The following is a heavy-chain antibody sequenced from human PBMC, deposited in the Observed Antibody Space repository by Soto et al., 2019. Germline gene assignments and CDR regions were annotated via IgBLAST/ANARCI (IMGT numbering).Heavy chain of an antibody. D-gene: IGHD3-3*01. V-gene: IGHV4-34*01. Sequence: PSETLSLTCAVYGGSFSGYYGSWIRQPPGKGLEWIGEINHSGSTNYNPSLKSRVTISVDTSKNQFSLKLSSVTAADTAVYYCARSPVNYDFWSGYPSPYYFDYWGQGTLVTVSS. CDR1: GGSFSGYY. J-gene: IGHJ4*02. CDR2: INHSGST. CDR3: ARSPVNYDFWSGYPSPYYFDY.